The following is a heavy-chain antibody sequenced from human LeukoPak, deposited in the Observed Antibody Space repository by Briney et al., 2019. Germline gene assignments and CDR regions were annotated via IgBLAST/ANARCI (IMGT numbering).Heavy chain of an antibody. CDR1: DESFNGYD. V-gene: IGHV4-34*01. J-gene: IGHJ4*02. Sequence: SETLSLTCTVSDESFNGYDWSWIRQHPGKGLEWIGEVYHSGSTNYNPSLKSRATISLDTAKSQFSLKLRSVTAADTAVYYCARGFPSLDNWGRGTLVTVSS. CDR2: VYHSGST. CDR3: ARGFPSLDN.